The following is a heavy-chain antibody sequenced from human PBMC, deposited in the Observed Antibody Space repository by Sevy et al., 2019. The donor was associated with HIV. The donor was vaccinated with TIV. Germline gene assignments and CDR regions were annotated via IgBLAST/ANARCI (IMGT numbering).Heavy chain of an antibody. J-gene: IGHJ5*02. CDR1: DGSFSGYY. CDR3: ARSPPVVVVPGAPSWFDP. Sequence: GSLRLSCAVHDGSFSGYYWNWIRQLPGKGLEWIGEINESGITYYNPSLKSRVTISVDTSKKQFSLKLNSVTAADTALKFCARSPPVVVVPGAPSWFDPWGQGTRVTVSS. V-gene: IGHV4-34*01. CDR2: INESGIT. D-gene: IGHD2-2*01.